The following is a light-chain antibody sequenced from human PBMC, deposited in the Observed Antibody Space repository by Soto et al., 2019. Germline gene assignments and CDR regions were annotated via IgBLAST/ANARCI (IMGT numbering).Light chain of an antibody. Sequence: EIVLTQSPATLSLSPGERATLSCWASQSVSSYLAWYQQKPGQAPRLLIYDASNRATGIPARFSGSGSGTAFTLTISSLEPEDFAVYFCQQRGYWPQTFGQGTNLEIK. CDR1: QSVSSY. CDR2: DAS. J-gene: IGKJ2*01. CDR3: QQRGYWPQT. V-gene: IGKV3-11*01.